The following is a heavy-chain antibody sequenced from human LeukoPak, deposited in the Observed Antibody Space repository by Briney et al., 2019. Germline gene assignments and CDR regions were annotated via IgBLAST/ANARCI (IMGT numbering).Heavy chain of an antibody. Sequence: ASVKVSCKASGYTFTGYYMHWVRQAPGQGLEWMGWINPNSGGTNYAQKFQGRITMTTDTSTSTAYMELRSLRSDDTAMYYCARRAPGKLAADYWGQGTLVTVSS. J-gene: IGHJ4*02. V-gene: IGHV1-2*02. CDR2: INPNSGGT. D-gene: IGHD1-1*01. CDR1: GYTFTGYY. CDR3: ARRAPGKLAADY.